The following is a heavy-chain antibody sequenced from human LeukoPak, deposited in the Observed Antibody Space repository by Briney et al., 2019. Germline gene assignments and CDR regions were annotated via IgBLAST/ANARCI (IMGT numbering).Heavy chain of an antibody. CDR1: GSSISSYY. D-gene: IGHD3-10*01. CDR3: ARLGEVHYYGSGSYWSNWFDP. J-gene: IGHJ5*02. V-gene: IGHV4-59*08. CDR2: IYYSGST. Sequence: SETLSLTCTVSGSSISSYYWSWIRQPPGKGLEWIGYIYYSGSTNYNPSLKSRVTISVDTSKNQFSLKLSSVTAADTAVYYCARLGEVHYYGSGSYWSNWFDPWGQGTLVTDSS.